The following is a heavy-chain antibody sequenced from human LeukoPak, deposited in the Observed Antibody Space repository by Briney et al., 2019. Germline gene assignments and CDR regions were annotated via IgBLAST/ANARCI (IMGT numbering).Heavy chain of an antibody. CDR2: ISGSGGST. D-gene: IGHD1-26*01. V-gene: IGHV3-23*01. Sequence: GGSLRLSCAASGFTFSSYAMSWVRQAPGKGLGWVSAISGSGGSTYYADSVKGRFTISRDNSKNTLYLQMNSLRAEDTAVYYCAKPFIVGATGYYYYYMDVWGKGTTVTVSS. CDR3: AKPFIVGATGYYYYYMDV. CDR1: GFTFSSYA. J-gene: IGHJ6*03.